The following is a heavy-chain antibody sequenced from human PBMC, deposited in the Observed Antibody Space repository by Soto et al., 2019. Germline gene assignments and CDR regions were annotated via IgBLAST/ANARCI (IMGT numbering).Heavy chain of an antibody. CDR1: GGTFSSYA. J-gene: IGHJ6*02. Sequence: GASVKVSCKASGGTFSSYAISWVRQAPGQGLERMGGIIPIFGTANYAQKFQGRVTITADKSTSTAYMELSSLRSEDTAVYYCARGLNTVTSGYYYGMDVWGQGTTVTVSS. CDR3: ARGLNTVTSGYYYGMDV. D-gene: IGHD4-17*01. CDR2: IIPIFGTA. V-gene: IGHV1-69*06.